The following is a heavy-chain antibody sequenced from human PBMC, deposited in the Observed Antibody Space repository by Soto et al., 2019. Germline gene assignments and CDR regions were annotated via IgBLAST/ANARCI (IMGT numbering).Heavy chain of an antibody. CDR3: ARGGQGLGSA. D-gene: IGHD2-15*01. V-gene: IGHV3-66*01. Sequence: EVQLVESGGGLVQPGESLRLSCAATGFTVSTNYMSWVRQAPGKGLEWVSVIYSGGSTHYADSVKGRFTISRDNSKSTLYLQMDSLRVEDTAVYCCARGGQGLGSAWGQGTQVTVSS. CDR1: GFTVSTNY. CDR2: IYSGGST. J-gene: IGHJ5*02.